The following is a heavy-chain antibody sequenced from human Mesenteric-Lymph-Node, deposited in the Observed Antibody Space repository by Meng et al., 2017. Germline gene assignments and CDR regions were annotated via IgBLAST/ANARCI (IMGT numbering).Heavy chain of an antibody. D-gene: IGHD2-2*01. CDR3: ARTIGGADIVVVPAAYYFDY. CDR2: INHSGST. V-gene: IGHV4-34*01. Sequence: QVQLQQWGAGRLKPSETRARTGAVEGGSFSGYYWSGIRPPPGKGREWIGEINHSGSTNYNPSLKSRVTISVDTSKNQFSLKLSSVTAADTAVYYCARTIGGADIVVVPAAYYFDYWGQGTLVTVSS. J-gene: IGHJ4*02. CDR1: GGSFSGYY.